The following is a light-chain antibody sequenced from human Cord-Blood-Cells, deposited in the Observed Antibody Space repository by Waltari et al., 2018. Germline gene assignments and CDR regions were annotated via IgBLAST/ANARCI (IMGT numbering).Light chain of an antibody. CDR3: CSYAGSSTLYV. CDR1: SSDVGGYTL. CDR2: EGS. V-gene: IGLV2-23*01. Sequence: QSALTQHASASGSPAQSITLSCPGPSSDVGGYTLVSWYQQHPGKAPKLMIYEGSKRPSGVSNRFSGSKSGNTASLTISGLQAEDEADYYCCSYAGSSTLYVFGTGTKVTVL. J-gene: IGLJ1*01.